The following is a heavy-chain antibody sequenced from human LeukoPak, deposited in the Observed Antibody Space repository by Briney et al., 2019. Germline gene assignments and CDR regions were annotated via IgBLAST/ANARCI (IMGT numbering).Heavy chain of an antibody. D-gene: IGHD2-15*01. CDR2: ISAYNGNT. J-gene: IGHJ3*02. CDR3: ARGRYCSADICTGGDSFDI. V-gene: IGHV1-18*01. CDR1: AYTFTNYG. Sequence: ASVKVSCKASAYTFTNYGISWVRQAPGQGLEWMGWISAYNGNTNYAQKFQGRVTMTTDTSTSTAYMELRSLRSDDTPRYYCARGRYCSADICTGGDSFDIWGQGTMVSVSS.